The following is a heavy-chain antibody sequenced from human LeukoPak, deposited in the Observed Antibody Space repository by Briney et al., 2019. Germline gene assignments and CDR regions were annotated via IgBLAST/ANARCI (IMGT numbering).Heavy chain of an antibody. Sequence: GGSLRLSCAASGFTFSSYEMNWVRQAPGKGLEWVSYISSSGSTIYYADSVRGRFTISRDNAKNSLYLQMNSLRAEDTAVYYCAAQRITMPIAFDIWGQGTMVTVSS. CDR2: ISSSGSTI. V-gene: IGHV3-48*03. J-gene: IGHJ3*02. CDR3: AAQRITMPIAFDI. D-gene: IGHD3-10*01. CDR1: GFTFSSYE.